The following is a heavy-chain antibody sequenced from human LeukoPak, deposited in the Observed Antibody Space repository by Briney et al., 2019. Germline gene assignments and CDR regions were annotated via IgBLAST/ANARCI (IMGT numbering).Heavy chain of an antibody. CDR3: ARDTYQPGLIDC. J-gene: IGHJ4*02. V-gene: IGHV3-21*05. Sequence: GGSLRLSCAASEFTFSLYAMNWVRQAPGKGLEWVSYINDVSSDIHYADSVKGRFTISRDSAKNTLSLQMNSLRAEDTAVYYCARDTYQPGLIDCWGQGTLVTVSS. D-gene: IGHD2-2*01. CDR2: INDVSSDI. CDR1: EFTFSLYA.